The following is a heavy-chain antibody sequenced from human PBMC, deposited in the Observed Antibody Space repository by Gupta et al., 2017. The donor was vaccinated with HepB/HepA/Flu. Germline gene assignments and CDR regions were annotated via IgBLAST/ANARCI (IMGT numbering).Heavy chain of an antibody. CDR3: ARHREKYSSSSWAHWFDP. Sequence: QLQLQESGTGLVKPSETLSLTCTVSGGSISRSSYYWGWIRQPPGKGLEWIGSIYYSGSTYYNPSLKSRVTISVDTSKNQFSLKLSSVTAADTAVYYCARHREKYSSSSWAHWFDPWGQGTLVTVSS. J-gene: IGHJ5*02. CDR2: IYYSGST. V-gene: IGHV4-39*01. CDR1: GGSISRSSYY. D-gene: IGHD6-13*01.